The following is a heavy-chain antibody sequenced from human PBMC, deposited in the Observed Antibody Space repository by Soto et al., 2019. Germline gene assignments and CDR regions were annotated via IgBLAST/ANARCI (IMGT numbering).Heavy chain of an antibody. CDR2: IYHSGST. CDR3: ARDRGAAAGTNWFDP. Sequence: PSETLSLTCAVSGGSISSSNWWSWVRQPPGKGLEWIGEIYHSGSTNYNPSLKRRVTISVDKSKNQFSLKLSSVTAADTAVYYCARDRGAAAGTNWFDPWGQGTLVTVSS. J-gene: IGHJ5*02. D-gene: IGHD6-13*01. CDR1: GGSISSSNW. V-gene: IGHV4-4*02.